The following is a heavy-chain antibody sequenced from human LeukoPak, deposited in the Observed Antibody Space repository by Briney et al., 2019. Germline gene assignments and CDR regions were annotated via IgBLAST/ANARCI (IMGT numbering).Heavy chain of an antibody. V-gene: IGHV1-2*02. D-gene: IGHD6-13*01. J-gene: IGHJ4*02. Sequence: ASVKVSCKASGYIFTSYYMHWVRQAPGQGLEWMGWINPNSGGTNYARKFQGRVTMTRDTSISTAYMELSRLRSDDTAVYYCAREVAAAGDYWGQGTLVTVSS. CDR2: INPNSGGT. CDR3: AREVAAAGDY. CDR1: GYIFTSYY.